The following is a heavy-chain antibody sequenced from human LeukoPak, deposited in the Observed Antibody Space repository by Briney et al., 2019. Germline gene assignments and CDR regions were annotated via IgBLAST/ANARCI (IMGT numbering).Heavy chain of an antibody. CDR1: GGSVSSYY. D-gene: IGHD1-14*01. Sequence: SETLSLTCSVSGGSVSSYYWSWIRQSPGKGLEWIGYIHNSGRTNYNPSLKSRVTGFVDTSKNRVSLRLSSVAAADTAVYYCARHGTISSESYFDYWGQGALVTVSS. V-gene: IGHV4-59*08. J-gene: IGHJ4*02. CDR2: IHNSGRT. CDR3: ARHGTISSESYFDY.